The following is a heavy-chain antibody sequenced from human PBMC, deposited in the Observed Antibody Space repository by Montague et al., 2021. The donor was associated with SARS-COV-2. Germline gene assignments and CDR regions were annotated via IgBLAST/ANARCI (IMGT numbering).Heavy chain of an antibody. J-gene: IGHJ6*02. V-gene: IGHV4-59*01. Sequence: SETLSLTCTVSGGSISGSYWSWIRQSPAKGLEWIGYIYYSGSTKYNPSLRSRVTISLDTSKNLFSLKLTSVTTADTAVYYCAGGYDILNFYYYTMDVWGQGTTVTVSS. CDR1: GGSISGSY. D-gene: IGHD3-9*01. CDR2: IYYSGST. CDR3: AGGYDILNFYYYTMDV.